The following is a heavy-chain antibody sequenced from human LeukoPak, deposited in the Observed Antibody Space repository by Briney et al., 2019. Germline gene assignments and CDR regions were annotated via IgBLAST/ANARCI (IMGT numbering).Heavy chain of an antibody. V-gene: IGHV1-2*02. Sequence: ASVKVSCKASGYTFTGYYMHWVRQAPGQGLEWMGWINPNSGGTNYAQKFQGRVTMTRDTSISTAYMELSRLRSDDTAVYYCARDHYYDSSGYSNWFDPWGQGTLVTVSS. CDR2: INPNSGGT. J-gene: IGHJ5*02. CDR1: GYTFTGYY. D-gene: IGHD3-22*01. CDR3: ARDHYYDSSGYSNWFDP.